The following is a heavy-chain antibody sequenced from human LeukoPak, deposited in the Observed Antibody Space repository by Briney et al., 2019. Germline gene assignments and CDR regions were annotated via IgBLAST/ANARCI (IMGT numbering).Heavy chain of an antibody. J-gene: IGHJ4*02. Sequence: TLSLTCTVSGGSISSGGYYWSWIRQHPGKGLEWIGYIYYSGSTYYNPSLKSRVTISVDTSKKQFSLKLSSVTAADTAVYYCARDQGGSYFGTFDYWGQGTLVTVSS. D-gene: IGHD1-26*01. CDR1: GGSISSGGYY. V-gene: IGHV4-31*03. CDR3: ARDQGGSYFGTFDY. CDR2: IYYSGST.